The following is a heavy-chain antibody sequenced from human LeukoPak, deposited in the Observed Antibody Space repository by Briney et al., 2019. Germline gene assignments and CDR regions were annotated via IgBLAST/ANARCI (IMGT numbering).Heavy chain of an antibody. Sequence: HPGGSLRLSCAASGFTFSSYAMHWVRQAPGKGLEWVAVISYDGSNKYYADSVKGRFTISRDNSKNTLYLQMNSLRAEDTAVYYCARPYSKNSAPFDPWGQGTLVTVSS. V-gene: IGHV3-30-3*01. CDR2: ISYDGSNK. D-gene: IGHD4-11*01. CDR1: GFTFSSYA. CDR3: ARPYSKNSAPFDP. J-gene: IGHJ5*02.